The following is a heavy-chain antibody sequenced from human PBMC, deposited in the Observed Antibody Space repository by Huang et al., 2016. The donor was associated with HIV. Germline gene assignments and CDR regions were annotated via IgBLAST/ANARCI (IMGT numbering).Heavy chain of an antibody. J-gene: IGHJ4*02. CDR2: ISNEGSTK. CDR1: GFTFSNYA. Sequence: QVQLVASGGGVVQPGTSLRLSCAACGFTFSNYAMDWVRQAPGKGLEGVAVISNEGSTKYYADAVKGRFTISRDNSKNTVYLQMNSLRAEDTAVYYCARSEPSRYYFDYWGQGTLVTVSS. V-gene: IGHV3-30-3*01. CDR3: ARSEPSRYYFDY.